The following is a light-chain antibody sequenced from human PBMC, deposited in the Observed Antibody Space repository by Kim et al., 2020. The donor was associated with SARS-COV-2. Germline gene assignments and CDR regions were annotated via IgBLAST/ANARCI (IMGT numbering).Light chain of an antibody. CDR2: KAS. CDR1: QSISSW. CDR3: QQYSSYPLT. Sequence: DIQMTQSPSTLSASVGDRVTITCRASQSISSWLAWYHQKPGKAPKLLIYKASSLESGVPSRFSGSGSGTEFTLTISSLQPDDFATYYCQQYSSYPLTFGGGTKVDIK. J-gene: IGKJ4*01. V-gene: IGKV1-5*03.